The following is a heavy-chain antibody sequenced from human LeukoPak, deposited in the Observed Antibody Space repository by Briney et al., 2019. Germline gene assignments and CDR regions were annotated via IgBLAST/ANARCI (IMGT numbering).Heavy chain of an antibody. Sequence: PSETLSLTCAVSGYSISSCYYWGWIRQPPGKGLEWIGSINHSGSTYYNPSLKSRVIISVDTSKNQFSLKLSSVTAADTAVYYCARIPALGYCTGTSCLDYWGQGTLVTVSS. CDR3: ARIPALGYCTGTSCLDY. CDR2: INHSGST. CDR1: GYSISSCYY. V-gene: IGHV4-38-2*01. D-gene: IGHD2-2*01. J-gene: IGHJ4*02.